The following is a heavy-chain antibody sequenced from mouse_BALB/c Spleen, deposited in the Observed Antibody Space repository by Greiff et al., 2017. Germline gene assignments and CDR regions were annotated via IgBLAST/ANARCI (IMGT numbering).Heavy chain of an antibody. CDR3: ARWGSPYWYFDV. Sequence: EVQVVESGGGLVQPGGSRKLSCAASGFTFSSFGMHWVRQAPEKGLEWVAYISSGSSTIYYADTVKGRFTISRDNPKNTLFLQMTSLRSKDTAMYYCARWGSPYWYFDVWGAGTTVTVSS. J-gene: IGHJ1*01. V-gene: IGHV5-17*02. D-gene: IGHD1-1*01. CDR2: ISSGSSTI. CDR1: GFTFSSFG.